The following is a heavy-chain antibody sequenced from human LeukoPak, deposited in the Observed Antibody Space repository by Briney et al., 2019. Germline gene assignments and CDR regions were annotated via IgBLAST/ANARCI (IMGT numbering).Heavy chain of an antibody. D-gene: IGHD4-17*01. J-gene: IGHJ3*02. Sequence: GASVKVSCKASGYTFTSYGISWVRQAPGQGLEWMGWISAYNGNTNYALKLQGRDTMTTDTSTSTAYMELRSLRSHDTAVYYCARVRARVSTLDAFDIWGQGTMVTVSS. CDR2: ISAYNGNT. CDR1: GYTFTSYG. CDR3: ARVRARVSTLDAFDI. V-gene: IGHV1-18*01.